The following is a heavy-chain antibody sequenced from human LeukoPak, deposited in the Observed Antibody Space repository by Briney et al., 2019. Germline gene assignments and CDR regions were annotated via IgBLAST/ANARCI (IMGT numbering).Heavy chain of an antibody. V-gene: IGHV3-48*03. Sequence: GGSLRLSCAASGLTFSTYEMNWVRQAPGKGLEWVSYISSTSTTIYYADSVKGRFTISRDNAKNSLYLQMNSLRAEDTAVYYCARDLLNYYDSSGSFDYWGQGNLVTVSS. CDR1: GLTFSTYE. CDR3: ARDLLNYYDSSGSFDY. CDR2: ISSTSTTI. D-gene: IGHD3-22*01. J-gene: IGHJ4*02.